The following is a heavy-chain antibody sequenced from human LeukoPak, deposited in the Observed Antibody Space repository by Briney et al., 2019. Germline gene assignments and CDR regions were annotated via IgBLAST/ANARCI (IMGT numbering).Heavy chain of an antibody. CDR1: GFTFSSYG. D-gene: IGHD3-3*01. V-gene: IGHV3-30*02. CDR3: ARELLRFLEWGGAFDI. J-gene: IGHJ3*02. CDR2: IRYDGSNK. Sequence: GGSLRLSCAASGFTFSSYGMHWVRQAPGKGLEWVAFIRYDGSNKYYADSVKGRFTISRDNSKNTLYLQMNSLRAEDTAVYYCARELLRFLEWGGAFDIWGQGTMVTVSS.